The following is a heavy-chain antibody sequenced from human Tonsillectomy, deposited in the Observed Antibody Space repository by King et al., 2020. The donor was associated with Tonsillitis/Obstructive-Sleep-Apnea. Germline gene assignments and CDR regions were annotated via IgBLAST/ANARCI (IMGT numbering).Heavy chain of an antibody. CDR2: IKRDGSEK. CDR1: GFTFTTYW. V-gene: IGHV3-7*04. J-gene: IGHJ4*02. CDR3: ARVLSYCSGGSCYDRFDY. Sequence: VQLVESGGGLVQPGGSLRLSCAGSGFTFTTYWMTWVRRAPGKGLEWVANIKRDGSEKNYVDSVKGRFTISRDNAKNSLYLQMNSLRAEDTAVYYCARVLSYCSGGSCYDRFDYWGQGTLVTVSS. D-gene: IGHD2-15*01.